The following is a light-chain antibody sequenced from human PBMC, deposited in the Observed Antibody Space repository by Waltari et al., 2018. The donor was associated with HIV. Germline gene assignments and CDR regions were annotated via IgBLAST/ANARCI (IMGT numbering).Light chain of an antibody. V-gene: IGLV1-51*01. CDR1: SSNIATNY. CDR3: GTWDTILSAWI. J-gene: IGLJ1*01. Sequence: QSVLTQPPSVSATPGQKVTISCSGSSSNIATNYVSWHQQFPGTVPKVLIYDNHKRSSGIPDRFSGATSGTSATLDISGLQTVDEAHYYCGTWDTILSAWIFGTGTKVTVL. CDR2: DNH.